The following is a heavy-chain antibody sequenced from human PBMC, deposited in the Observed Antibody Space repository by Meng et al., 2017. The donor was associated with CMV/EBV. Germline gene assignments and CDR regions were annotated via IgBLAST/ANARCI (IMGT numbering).Heavy chain of an antibody. D-gene: IGHD2-2*02. V-gene: IGHV1-8*03. CDR3: ARGGDCSSTSCYMEKWFFPLQQVYGMDV. J-gene: IGHJ6*02. CDR1: GCTFTSYD. CDR2: MNSNSGNT. Sequence: ASVKVSCKASGCTFTSYDINWVRQATGQGLEWMGWMNSNSGNTGYAQKFQGRVTITRNTSISTAYMELSSLRSEDTAVYYCARGGDCSSTSCYMEKWFFPLQQVYGMDVWGQGTTVTVSS.